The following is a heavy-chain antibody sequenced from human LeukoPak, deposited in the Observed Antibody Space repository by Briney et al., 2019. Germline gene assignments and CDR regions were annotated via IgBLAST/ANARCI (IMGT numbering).Heavy chain of an antibody. CDR1: GYTFTGYY. V-gene: IGHV1-8*02. Sequence: ASVTVSFTASGYTFTGYYMHWVRQATGQGLEWMGWMNPNSGNTGYAQKFQGRVTMTRNTSISTAYMELSSLRSEDTAVYYCARGRGIRPDYWGQGTLVTVSS. J-gene: IGHJ4*02. CDR2: MNPNSGNT. CDR3: ARGRGIRPDY. D-gene: IGHD3-10*01.